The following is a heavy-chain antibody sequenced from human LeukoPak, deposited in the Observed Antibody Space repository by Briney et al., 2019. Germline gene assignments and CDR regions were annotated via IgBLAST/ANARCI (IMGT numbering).Heavy chain of an antibody. D-gene: IGHD2-21*02. Sequence: ASVKVSFKASGYAFTSYGISWVRQAPGQGLEWMGWISAYNGNTNYAQKRQGRVTMTTDTSTSTAYMELRSRRSDDTAVYYCASTRSLPVTAPDDYWGQGTLVTVSS. CDR3: ASTRSLPVTAPDDY. CDR1: GYAFTSYG. CDR2: ISAYNGNT. J-gene: IGHJ4*02. V-gene: IGHV1-18*01.